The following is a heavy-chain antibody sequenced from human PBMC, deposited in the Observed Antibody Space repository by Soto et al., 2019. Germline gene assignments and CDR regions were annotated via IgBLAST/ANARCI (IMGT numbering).Heavy chain of an antibody. CDR3: ARGNYDSSGYLDY. CDR1: GFTFRTYG. J-gene: IGHJ4*02. V-gene: IGHV3-33*01. D-gene: IGHD3-22*01. Sequence: QVQLVESGGGVVQSGMSPRLSCAASGFTFRTYGMHWVRQAPGKGLAWVAVIWYDGSNKFYADSVKGRFTIARDNSENTVYLQMNSLSAEDTAVYYCARGNYDSSGYLDYWGQGTLVTVSS. CDR2: IWYDGSNK.